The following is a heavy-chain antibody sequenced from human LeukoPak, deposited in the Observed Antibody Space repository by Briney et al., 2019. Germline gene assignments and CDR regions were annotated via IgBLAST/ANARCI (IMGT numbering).Heavy chain of an antibody. V-gene: IGHV3-21*01. CDR2: ISGSNNYI. Sequence: GGSLRLSCAASGFTFSSYIMNWVRQAPGKGLEWVSFISGSNNYIYYADSVKGRFTSSRDNAKNSLYLQMNSLRADDTAVYYCARGYTHGLDVWGQGTTVTVSS. CDR1: GFTFSSYI. J-gene: IGHJ6*02. D-gene: IGHD5-18*01. CDR3: ARGYTHGLDV.